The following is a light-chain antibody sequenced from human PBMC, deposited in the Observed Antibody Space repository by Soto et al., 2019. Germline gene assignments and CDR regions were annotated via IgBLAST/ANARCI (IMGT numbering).Light chain of an antibody. Sequence: DIQMTQSPSTLSASVGDRVSITCRASQSISNYLVWYQQKPGKAPKVVIYDASSLESGVPSRFSGTGSGTEFTLTISTLQPDDFATYYCQQYNTFTTLGQGTKLEIK. CDR3: QQYNTFTT. J-gene: IGKJ2*01. CDR1: QSISNY. V-gene: IGKV1-5*01. CDR2: DAS.